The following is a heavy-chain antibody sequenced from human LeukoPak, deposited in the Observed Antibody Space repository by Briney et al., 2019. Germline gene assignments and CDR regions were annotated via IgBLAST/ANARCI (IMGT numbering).Heavy chain of an antibody. Sequence: SSETLSLTCTVSGGSISSSSYYWGWIRQPPGKGLEWIGSIYYSGSTYYNPSLKSRVTISVDTSMNQFSLKLSSVTAADTAVYYCARRPGGYYYDSSGYDYWGQGTLVTVSS. CDR2: IYYSGST. D-gene: IGHD3-22*01. CDR1: GGSISSSSYY. J-gene: IGHJ4*02. V-gene: IGHV4-39*01. CDR3: ARRPGGYYYDSSGYDY.